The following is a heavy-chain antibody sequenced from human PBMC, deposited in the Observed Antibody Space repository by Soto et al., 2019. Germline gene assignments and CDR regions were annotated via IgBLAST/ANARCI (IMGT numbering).Heavy chain of an antibody. V-gene: IGHV4-34*01. CDR3: ARTSGFDC. J-gene: IGHJ4*02. Sequence: QVQLQQWGAGLLKPSETLSLTCAVYCGSFSGYYWSWIRQPPGKGLEWIGEINHSGSTNYNPSLKSGVTISEDTSKNHSSLKLSSVPAADTAVYYCARTSGFDCWGQGPLVTVSS. CDR2: INHSGST. CDR1: CGSFSGYY.